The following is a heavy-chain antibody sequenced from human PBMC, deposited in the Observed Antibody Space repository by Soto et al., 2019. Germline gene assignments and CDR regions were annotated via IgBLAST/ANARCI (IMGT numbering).Heavy chain of an antibody. CDR3: ATSVNSAMAFDY. J-gene: IGHJ4*02. D-gene: IGHD5-18*01. Sequence: ASVKVSCKASDYYFPGYKIHWVRQAPGQGLEWMGGIIPIFGITTYAQKFRAGFTMTRDTSTSTVYLELSSLRSEDSAIYYCATSVNSAMAFDYWGQGTLVTVSS. CDR2: IIPIFGIT. V-gene: IGHV1-46*01. CDR1: DYYFPGYK.